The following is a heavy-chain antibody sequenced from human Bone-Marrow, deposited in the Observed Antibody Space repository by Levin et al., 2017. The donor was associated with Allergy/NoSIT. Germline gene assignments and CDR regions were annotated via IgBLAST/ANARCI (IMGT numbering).Heavy chain of an antibody. CDR2: ISISSRFK. J-gene: IGHJ5*02. CDR3: VRDSHSFDYDSFDWFDP. CDR1: GFTFTTYS. Sequence: PGGSLRLSCSAFGFTFTTYSMSWVRQAPGKGLEWVSSISISSRFKYYADSVQGRFTISRDNADNSVYLHISSLRAEDTAVYYCVRDSHSFDYDSFDWFDPWGQGTLVTVSS. D-gene: IGHD3-22*01. V-gene: IGHV3-21*01.